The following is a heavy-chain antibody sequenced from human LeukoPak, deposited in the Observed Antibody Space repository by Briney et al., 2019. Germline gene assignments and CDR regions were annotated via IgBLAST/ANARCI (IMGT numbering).Heavy chain of an antibody. CDR1: GFTFSGST. V-gene: IGHV3-23*01. Sequence: PGGPLRPSCAASGFTFSGSTMSWVRQAPGKGLEWVSGISGSGGTTRHADSVKGRFTISRDNSKDTLYLQMNSLRAEDTAVYYCAKDRGIVVVPTLFDYWGQGTLVTVSS. CDR2: ISGSGGTT. J-gene: IGHJ4*02. D-gene: IGHD2-2*01. CDR3: AKDRGIVVVPTLFDY.